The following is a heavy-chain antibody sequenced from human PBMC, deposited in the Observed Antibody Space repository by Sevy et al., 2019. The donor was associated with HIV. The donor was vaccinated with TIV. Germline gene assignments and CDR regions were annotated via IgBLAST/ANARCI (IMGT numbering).Heavy chain of an antibody. CDR3: ARADVDRYYYHYGMDV. J-gene: IGHJ6*02. Sequence: GGSLRLSCAASGFTFSSYAMHWVRQAPGKGLEWVAVISYDGSKRFHANSVKGRFSISRDKSKNMVYLQMNGLRIEDTAVYYCARADVDRYYYHYGMDVWGQGTTVTVSS. CDR1: GFTFSSYA. V-gene: IGHV3-30*01. CDR2: ISYDGSKR.